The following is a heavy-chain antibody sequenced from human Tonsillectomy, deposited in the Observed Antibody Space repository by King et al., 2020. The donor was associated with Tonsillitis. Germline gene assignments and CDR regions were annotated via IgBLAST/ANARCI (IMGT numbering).Heavy chain of an antibody. CDR2: ISGSGATT. J-gene: IGHJ2*01. Sequence: DVQLVESGGGLVQPGGSLRLSCAASGFTFSSYAMSWVRQTPGKGLEWVSGISGSGATTYYADSVQGRFTISRDNAKNTLFLQMNSLRVDDTAVYYCAKRRSNIGPRPYWYFDLWGRGAQVTVSS. D-gene: IGHD6-6*01. CDR3: AKRRSNIGPRPYWYFDL. CDR1: GFTFSSYA. V-gene: IGHV3-23*04.